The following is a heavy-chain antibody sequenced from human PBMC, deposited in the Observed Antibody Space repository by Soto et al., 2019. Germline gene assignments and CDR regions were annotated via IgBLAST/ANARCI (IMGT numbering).Heavy chain of an antibody. D-gene: IGHD2-2*01. CDR1: GYSFTSYW. CDR2: IYPGDSDT. CDR3: ARHSPYCSSTSCSPGDYYYGMDV. V-gene: IGHV5-51*07. Sequence: PGESLKISCKGSGYSFTSYWIGWVHQMPGKGLEWMGIIYPGDSDTRYSPSFQGQVTISADKSISTAYLQWSSLKASDTAMYYCARHSPYCSSTSCSPGDYYYGMDVWGQGTTVTVSS. J-gene: IGHJ6*02.